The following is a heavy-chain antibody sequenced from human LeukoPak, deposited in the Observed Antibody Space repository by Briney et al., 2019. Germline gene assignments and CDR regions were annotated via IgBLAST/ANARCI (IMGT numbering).Heavy chain of an antibody. Sequence: ASVEVSCKASGYTFTSYDINWVRQATGQGLEWMGWMNPNSGNTGYAQKFQGRVTMTRNTSISTAYMELSSLRSEDTAVYYCARGLRRNRRYYFDYWGQGTLVTVSS. CDR3: ARGLRRNRRYYFDY. V-gene: IGHV1-8*01. J-gene: IGHJ4*02. CDR2: MNPNSGNT. CDR1: GYTFTSYD. D-gene: IGHD4-17*01.